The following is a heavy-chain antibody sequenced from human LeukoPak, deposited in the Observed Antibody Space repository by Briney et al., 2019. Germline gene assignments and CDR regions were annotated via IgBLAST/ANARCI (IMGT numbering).Heavy chain of an antibody. D-gene: IGHD4-11*01. Sequence: GGSLRLSCAASGFTFSNYAMSWARQAPGKGLEWISGISGSGGNTYYADSVKGRFTISRDISKNTLFLQMNRLRGEDTAVYYCARQMTTLEIGRTFDRWGQGTTVTVSS. CDR1: GFTFSNYA. J-gene: IGHJ3*02. CDR3: ARQMTTLEIGRTFDR. V-gene: IGHV3-23*01. CDR2: ISGSGGNT.